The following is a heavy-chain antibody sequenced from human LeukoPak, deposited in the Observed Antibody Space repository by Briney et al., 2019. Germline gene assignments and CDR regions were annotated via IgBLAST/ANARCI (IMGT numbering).Heavy chain of an antibody. J-gene: IGHJ3*02. CDR1: GFTFSSYA. V-gene: IGHV3-30-3*01. D-gene: IGHD1-26*01. Sequence: GGSLRLSCAASGFTFSSYAMHWVRQAPGKGLEWVAVISYDGSNKYYADSVKGRFTISRDNSKNTLYLQMNSLRAEDTAVYYCARSGSHGAFDIWGQGTMVTVSS. CDR2: ISYDGSNK. CDR3: ARSGSHGAFDI.